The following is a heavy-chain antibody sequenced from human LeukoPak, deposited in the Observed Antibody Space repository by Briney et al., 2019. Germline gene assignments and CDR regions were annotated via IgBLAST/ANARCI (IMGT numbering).Heavy chain of an antibody. CDR3: ARGQPAGFDY. V-gene: IGHV3-21*01. J-gene: IGHJ4*02. Sequence: GGSLRLSCAASGFTFSSYSMNWVRQAPGKGLKWVSSISSSSSYIYYADSVKGRFTISRDNAKNSLYLQMNSLRAEDTAVYYCARGQPAGFDYWGQGTLVTVSS. D-gene: IGHD1-14*01. CDR2: ISSSSSYI. CDR1: GFTFSSYS.